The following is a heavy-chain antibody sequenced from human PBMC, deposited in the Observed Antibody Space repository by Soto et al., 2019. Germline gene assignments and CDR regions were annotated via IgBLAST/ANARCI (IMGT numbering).Heavy chain of an antibody. CDR3: TKRGYSYGFVIY. Sequence: QVQLVQSGAEVKKPGSSVKVSCKASGGTFSSYTFSWVRQAPGQGLEWMGRIIPMLGIANYAQKVQDRVTITADKSTSTAYMELSSRRSEDTAVYYCTKRGYSYGFVIYWGQGTLVTVSS. CDR1: GGTFSSYT. J-gene: IGHJ4*02. CDR2: IIPMLGIA. D-gene: IGHD5-18*01. V-gene: IGHV1-69*02.